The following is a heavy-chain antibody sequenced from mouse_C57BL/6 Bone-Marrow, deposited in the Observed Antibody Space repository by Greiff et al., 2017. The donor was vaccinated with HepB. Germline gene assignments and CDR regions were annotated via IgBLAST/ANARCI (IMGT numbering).Heavy chain of an antibody. CDR3: VVAPDC. CDR1: GYTFTDYE. Sequence: QVQLKQSGAELVRPGASVTLSCKASGYTFTDYEMHWVKQTPVHGLEWIGAIDPETGGTAYNQKFKGKAILTADKSSSTAYMELRSLTSEDSAVYYTVVAPDCWGKGTTLTVAS. J-gene: IGHJ2*01. CDR2: IDPETGGT. D-gene: IGHD1-1*01. V-gene: IGHV1-15*01.